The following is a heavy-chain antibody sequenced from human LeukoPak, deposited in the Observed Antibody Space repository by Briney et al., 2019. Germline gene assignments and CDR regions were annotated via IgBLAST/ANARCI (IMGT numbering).Heavy chain of an antibody. Sequence: PGGSLRLSCAASGFTFSYYGLSWVRQAPGKGLEWVSGFGHNGDITYSDSVKGRFTISRDNSKNTLFLQMNSLRADDTAVYFCAKQAGWGDYFSFLPFCCWGRGTLVTVSS. J-gene: IGHJ4*02. CDR1: GFTFSYYG. V-gene: IGHV3-23*01. CDR2: FGHNGDIT. CDR3: AKQAGWGDYFSFLPFCC. D-gene: IGHD3-3*01.